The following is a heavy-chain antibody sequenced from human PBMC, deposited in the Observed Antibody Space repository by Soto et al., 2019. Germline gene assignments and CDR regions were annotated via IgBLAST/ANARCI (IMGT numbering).Heavy chain of an antibody. CDR3: ARPFPYYYGSGDTGYYYGMDV. V-gene: IGHV1-69*01. Sequence: QVQLVQSGAEVKKPGSSEKDSCKASGGTFSSYASSWVRQAPGQGLECMGGIIPIFGTANYAQKFQGRVTITADESTSSAYMELSSLRSEDTAVYYCARPFPYYYGSGDTGYYYGMDVWGQGTTVTVSS. CDR1: GGTFSSYA. CDR2: IIPIFGTA. J-gene: IGHJ6*02. D-gene: IGHD3-10*01.